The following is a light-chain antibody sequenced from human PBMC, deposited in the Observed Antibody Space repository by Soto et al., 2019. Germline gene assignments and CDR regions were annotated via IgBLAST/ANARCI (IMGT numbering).Light chain of an antibody. V-gene: IGKV1-39*01. CDR3: QQRHSLPVT. CDR2: AAS. J-gene: IGKJ1*01. CDR1: QSISRY. Sequence: DIQMTQSPSSLSASVGDRVTITCLASQSISRYLNCYHQKPGKAPKLLIYAASCLQGGVPSRFSGSGSGTDFTLTIRSLQLEDFATYYFQQRHSLPVTSGQRTKVDIK.